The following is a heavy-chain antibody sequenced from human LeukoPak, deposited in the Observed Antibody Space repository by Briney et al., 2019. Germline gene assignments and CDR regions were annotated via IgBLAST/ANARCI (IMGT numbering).Heavy chain of an antibody. D-gene: IGHD4-17*01. V-gene: IGHV3-74*01. CDR3: ARDRGTVIGAFDI. Sequence: GGSLRLSCAASGLTFSTTWMHWVRQAPGKGLVWVSRINSDGSSTSYADSVKGRFTISRDNAKNTLYLQMNSLRAEDTAVYYCARDRGTVIGAFDIWGQGTMVTVSS. J-gene: IGHJ3*02. CDR2: INSDGSST. CDR1: GLTFSTTW.